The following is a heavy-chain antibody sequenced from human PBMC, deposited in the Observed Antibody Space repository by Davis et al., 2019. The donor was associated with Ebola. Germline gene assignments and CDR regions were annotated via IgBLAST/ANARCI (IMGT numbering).Heavy chain of an antibody. CDR2: TYSGGST. Sequence: SLKISCASSEFTVSSNYLRWVRHAPGQWQEWVSVTYSGGSTYYADSVKGRFTISRDNSKNTLYLQMNSLRAEDTAVYYCASITKAYYYGMDVWGQGTTVTVSS. D-gene: IGHD3-3*01. CDR1: EFTVSSNY. V-gene: IGHV3-53*01. CDR3: ASITKAYYYGMDV. J-gene: IGHJ6*02.